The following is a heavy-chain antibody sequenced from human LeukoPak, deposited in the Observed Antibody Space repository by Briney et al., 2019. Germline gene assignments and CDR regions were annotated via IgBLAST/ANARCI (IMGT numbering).Heavy chain of an antibody. J-gene: IGHJ2*01. CDR1: GGSFSGYY. CDR2: INHSGST. V-gene: IGHV4-34*01. Sequence: SETLSLTCAVYGGSFSGYYWSWIRQPPGKGLEWIGEINHSGSTNYNPSLKSRVTISVDTSKNQFSLKVSSVTAADTAVYYCARATSVTTVDWYFDLWGRGTLVTVSS. D-gene: IGHD4-23*01. CDR3: ARATSVTTVDWYFDL.